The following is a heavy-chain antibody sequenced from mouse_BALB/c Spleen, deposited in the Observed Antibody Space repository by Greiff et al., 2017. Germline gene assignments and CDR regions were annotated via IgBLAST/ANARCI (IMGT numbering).Heavy chain of an antibody. D-gene: IGHD2-1*01. J-gene: IGHJ1*01. CDR2: ISYSGST. Sequence: EVKLEESGPSLVKPSQTLSLTCSVTGDSITSGYWNWIRKFPGNKLEYMGYISYSGSTYYNPSLKSRISITRDTSKNQYYLQLNSVTTEDTATYYCARCFGNYPSYWYFDVWGAGTTVTVSS. CDR3: ARCFGNYPSYWYFDV. CDR1: GDSITSGY. V-gene: IGHV3-8*02.